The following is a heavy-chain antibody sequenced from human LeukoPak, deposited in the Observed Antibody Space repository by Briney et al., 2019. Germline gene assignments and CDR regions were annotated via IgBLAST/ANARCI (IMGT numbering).Heavy chain of an antibody. CDR1: GFTFSDYY. J-gene: IGHJ4*02. D-gene: IGHD1-1*01. CDR2: ISGSSGYT. CDR3: ARGPGTTAYFDY. V-gene: IGHV3-11*06. Sequence: GGSLRLSCAASGFTFSDYYMSWVRQAPGKGLEWVSYISGSSGYTKYADSVKGRFPISRDNAKNSLNLQVNSLRAEDTAVYYCARGPGTTAYFDYWGQGTLVTVSS.